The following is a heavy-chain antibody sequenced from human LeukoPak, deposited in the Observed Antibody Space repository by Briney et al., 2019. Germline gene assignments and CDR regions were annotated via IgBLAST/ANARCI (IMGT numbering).Heavy chain of an antibody. CDR2: ISGSGGST. CDR1: GFTFSSYA. V-gene: IGHV3-23*01. J-gene: IGHJ4*02. CDR3: AKDLVPYCSGGSCYSGFDY. Sequence: GGSLRLSCAASGFTFSSYAMSWVRQAPGKGLEWVSAISGSGGSTYYADSVKGRFTISRDNSKNTLYLQMNSLRAEDTAVYYCAKDLVPYCSGGSCYSGFDYWGQGTLVTVSS. D-gene: IGHD2-15*01.